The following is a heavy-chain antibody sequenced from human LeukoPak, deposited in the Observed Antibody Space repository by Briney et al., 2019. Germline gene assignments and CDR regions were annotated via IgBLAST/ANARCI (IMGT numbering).Heavy chain of an antibody. D-gene: IGHD3-3*01. J-gene: IGHJ4*02. V-gene: IGHV4-30-4*08. Sequence: SETLSLTCTVSGGSISSSGYYWSWIRQPPGKGLEWIGYIYYSGSTYYNPSLKSRVTISVDTSKNQFSLKLSSVTAADTAVYYCARGLRFLEWLLPLFDYWGQGTLVTVSS. CDR3: ARGLRFLEWLLPLFDY. CDR1: GGSISSSGYY. CDR2: IYYSGST.